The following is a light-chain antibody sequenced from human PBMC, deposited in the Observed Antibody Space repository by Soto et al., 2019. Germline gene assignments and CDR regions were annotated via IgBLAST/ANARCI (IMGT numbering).Light chain of an antibody. V-gene: IGKV1-5*01. CDR2: DVT. J-gene: IGKJ1*01. CDR3: QQYASHPWT. Sequence: DIKRTKSPSTLSAHVGDGVTITCRASQSIGYCLAWHQQKPGKAPYLLISDVTSLERGVSSRFSGSGSGTEFTLTISMMRADDFAPYCSQQYASHPWTFGQGARV. CDR1: QSIGYC.